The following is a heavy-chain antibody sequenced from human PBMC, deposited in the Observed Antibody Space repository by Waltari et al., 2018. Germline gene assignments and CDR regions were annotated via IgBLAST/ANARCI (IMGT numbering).Heavy chain of an antibody. J-gene: IGHJ6*02. V-gene: IGHV3-30*02. CDR3: AKELRSGYSYYYYGMDV. D-gene: IGHD2-15*01. Sequence: QAPGKGLEWVTFIRYDGNTKYYADSVKGRFTISRDNSKNTLYLRMSSLRAEDTAVYYCAKELRSGYSYYYYGMDVWGQGTTVTVSS. CDR2: IRYDGNTK.